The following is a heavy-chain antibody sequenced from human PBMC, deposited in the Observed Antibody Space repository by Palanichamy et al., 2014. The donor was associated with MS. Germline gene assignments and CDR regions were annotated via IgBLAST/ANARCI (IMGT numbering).Heavy chain of an antibody. CDR3: ARGGYDYVWGSYITQYYFDY. V-gene: IGHV1-3*01. CDR2: INAGNGNT. D-gene: IGHD3-16*01. Sequence: LVQSGAEVKKPGASVKVSCKASGYTFTSYAMHWVRQAPGQRLEWMGWINAGNGNTKYSQKFQGRVTITRDTSASTAYMELSSLRSEDTAVYYCARGGYDYVWGSYITQYYFDYWGQGTLVTVSS. J-gene: IGHJ4*02. CDR1: GYTFTSYA.